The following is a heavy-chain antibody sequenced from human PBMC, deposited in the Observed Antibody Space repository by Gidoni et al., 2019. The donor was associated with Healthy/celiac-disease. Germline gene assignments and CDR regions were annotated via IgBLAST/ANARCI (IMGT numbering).Heavy chain of an antibody. J-gene: IGHJ4*02. Sequence: GGSISSYYRSWIRQPPGKGLEWIGYIYYSGSTHYNPSLKSRVTISVDTSKNQFSLKLSSVTAADTAVYYCARQSEGYAVFDYWGQGTLVTVSS. CDR3: ARQSEGYAVFDY. CDR2: IYYSGST. V-gene: IGHV4-59*08. D-gene: IGHD5-12*01. CDR1: GGSISSYY.